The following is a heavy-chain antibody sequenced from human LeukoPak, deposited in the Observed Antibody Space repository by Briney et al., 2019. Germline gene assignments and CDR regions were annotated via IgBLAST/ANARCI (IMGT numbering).Heavy chain of an antibody. CDR3: ARGRPHGNDY. J-gene: IGHJ4*02. CDR1: GGSISSSSYY. CDR2: IASDGSST. D-gene: IGHD4-23*01. Sequence: ETLSLTCTVSGGSISSSSYYWGWIRQPPGKGLVWVSRIASDGSSTTYADSVKGRFGISRDNAKNTLYLQMNSLRVEDTAVYYCARGRPHGNDYWGQGTLVTVSS. V-gene: IGHV3-74*01.